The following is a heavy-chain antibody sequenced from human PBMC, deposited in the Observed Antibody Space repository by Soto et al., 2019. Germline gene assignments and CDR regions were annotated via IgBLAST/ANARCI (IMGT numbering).Heavy chain of an antibody. D-gene: IGHD3-22*01. CDR3: AIVYHRDSSDYYTAKFYH. V-gene: IGHV3-48*02. Sequence: GGSLRLSCAASGFTFSSSSMNWVRQAPGKGLEWVSYISSSSSTIYYADSVKGRFTISRDNAKNSLYLQLHSLRDEDTAVYCYAIVYHRDSSDYYTAKFYHWGQGTPVTVSS. CDR1: GFTFSSSS. J-gene: IGHJ4*02. CDR2: ISSSSSTI.